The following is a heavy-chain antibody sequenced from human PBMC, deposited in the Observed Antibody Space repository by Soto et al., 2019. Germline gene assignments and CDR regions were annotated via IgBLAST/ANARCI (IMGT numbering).Heavy chain of an antibody. CDR1: GGTFSSYS. Sequence: QVQLVQSGAEVKKPGSSVKVSCKASGGTFSSYSINWVRQAPGQGLEWMGEIIPIFGTANYAQKFQGRVTITVDESTSTAYMELSSLRSEDTAVYYCARDGGRHSGGIDYWGQGTRVTVSS. J-gene: IGHJ4*02. CDR2: IIPIFGTA. CDR3: ARDGGRHSGGIDY. V-gene: IGHV1-69*01. D-gene: IGHD1-26*01.